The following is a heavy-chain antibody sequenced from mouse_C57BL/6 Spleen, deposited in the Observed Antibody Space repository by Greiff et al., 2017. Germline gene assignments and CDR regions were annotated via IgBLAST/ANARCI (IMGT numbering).Heavy chain of an antibody. D-gene: IGHD1-1*01. CDR2: INPSSGYT. CDR3: ARDFTTVVAHYAMDY. Sequence: VQLKQSGAELARPGASVKMSCKASGYTFTSYTMHWVKQRPGQGLEWIGYINPSSGYTKYNQKFKDKATLTADKSSSTAYMQLSSLTSEDSAVYYCARDFTTVVAHYAMDYWGQGTSVTVSS. V-gene: IGHV1-4*01. J-gene: IGHJ4*01. CDR1: GYTFTSYT.